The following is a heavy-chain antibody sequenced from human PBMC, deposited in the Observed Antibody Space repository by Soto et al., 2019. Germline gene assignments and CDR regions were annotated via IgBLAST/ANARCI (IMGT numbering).Heavy chain of an antibody. V-gene: IGHV3-48*03. D-gene: IGHD1-26*01. CDR2: ITSGGTT. CDR3: GRVCYATWSSFDY. Sequence: PGGSLRLSCTASGFTFSSYEMTWVRQAPGKRLEWISYITSGGTTSYADSAKGRFTISRDNDKNSLYLHLNSLTAEDTTIYYCGRVCYATWSSFDYWGPGTLVTVSS. CDR1: GFTFSSYE. J-gene: IGHJ4*02.